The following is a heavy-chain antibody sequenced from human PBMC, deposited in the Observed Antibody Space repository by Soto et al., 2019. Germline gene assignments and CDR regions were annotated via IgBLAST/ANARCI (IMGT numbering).Heavy chain of an antibody. V-gene: IGHV2-70*01. CDR2: MAWDDTK. J-gene: IGHJ4*02. D-gene: IGHD3-10*01. CDR1: GFSLNTSGMC. Sequence: SGPTLVNTTPTLTLTCSFSGFSLNTSGMCVTWIRRPPGKALEWLGIMAWDDTKYYRASLKTRLSISKDTSKNQVVLTMTNMDPFDPGTYFCARASTGPYLFDSWGQGTLVTVSS. CDR3: ARASTGPYLFDS.